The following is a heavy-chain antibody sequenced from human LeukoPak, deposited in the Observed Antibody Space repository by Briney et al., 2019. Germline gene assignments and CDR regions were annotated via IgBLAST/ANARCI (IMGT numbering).Heavy chain of an antibody. CDR2: ISGSGGST. V-gene: IGHV3-23*01. D-gene: IGHD6-19*01. Sequence: PGGSLRLSCAASGFTFSSYAMSWVRQAPGKGLEWVSAISGSGGSTYYADSVKGRFTISRDNSKNTLYLQMNSLRAEDTAVYYCANMYSSGWCPFDYWGQGTLVTVSS. CDR1: GFTFSSYA. CDR3: ANMYSSGWCPFDY. J-gene: IGHJ4*02.